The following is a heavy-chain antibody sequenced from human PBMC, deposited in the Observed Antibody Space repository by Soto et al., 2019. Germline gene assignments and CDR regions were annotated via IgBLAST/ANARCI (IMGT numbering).Heavy chain of an antibody. V-gene: IGHV1-69*02. D-gene: IGHD3-22*01. CDR1: GGTFSSYT. Sequence: QVQLVQSGAEVKKPGSSVKVSCKASGGTFSSYTISWVRQAPGQGLEWMGRIIPILGIANYAQKFQGRVTITAEKSTSTAYMELSSLRSEDTAVYYFAIPYYYVSSGGDGWGQGTLVTVS. J-gene: IGHJ4*02. CDR3: AIPYYYVSSGGDG. CDR2: IIPILGIA.